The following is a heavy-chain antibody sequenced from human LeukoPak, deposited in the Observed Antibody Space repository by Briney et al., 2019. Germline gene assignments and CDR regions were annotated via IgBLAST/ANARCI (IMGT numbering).Heavy chain of an antibody. J-gene: IGHJ3*02. Sequence: PGGSLRLSCAVSGFTFSSYSMNWVRQAPGKGLEWVSYISSSSSTIYYADSVKGRFTISRDNAKNSLYLQMNSLRAEDTAAYYCARDAPTAQATPDAFDIWGQGTMVTVSS. CDR2: ISSSSSTI. V-gene: IGHV3-48*01. D-gene: IGHD1-26*01. CDR1: GFTFSSYS. CDR3: ARDAPTAQATPDAFDI.